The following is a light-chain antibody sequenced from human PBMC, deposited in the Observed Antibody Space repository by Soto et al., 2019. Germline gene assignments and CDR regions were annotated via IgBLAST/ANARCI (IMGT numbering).Light chain of an antibody. CDR1: QSISNW. CDR2: HAS. V-gene: IGKV1-5*02. Sequence: DVPMTPSPSTLPAAVGDRVTIICRASQSISNWLAWYQQKPGIAPKLLIYHASTLESGVPSRFSGSGSGTEFTLTISSLQPDDFATYYCQQYNSYSFGQGTKVDIK. J-gene: IGKJ1*01. CDR3: QQYNSYS.